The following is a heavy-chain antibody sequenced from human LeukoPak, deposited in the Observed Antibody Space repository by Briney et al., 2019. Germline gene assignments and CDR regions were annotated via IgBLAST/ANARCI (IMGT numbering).Heavy chain of an antibody. D-gene: IGHD3-22*01. CDR2: ISSSSSYI. Sequence: AGGSLRLSCAASGFTFSSYSMNWVRQAPGKGLEWVSSISSSSSYIYYADSVKGRFTISRDNAKNSLYLQMNSLRAEDTAVYYCARSGPTGQTYYYDSSGYRRAFDIWGQGTMVTVSS. V-gene: IGHV3-21*01. CDR1: GFTFSSYS. J-gene: IGHJ3*02. CDR3: ARSGPTGQTYYYDSSGYRRAFDI.